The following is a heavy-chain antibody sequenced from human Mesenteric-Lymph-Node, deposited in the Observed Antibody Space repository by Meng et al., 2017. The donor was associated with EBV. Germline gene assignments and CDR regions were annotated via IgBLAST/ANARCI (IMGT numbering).Heavy chain of an antibody. Sequence: QPPEPLSPTCCVSVGSNSAANYCWRWFRQPPGKGLEWLCGIYYSGITYYNPSLTSRVDLSVDTPKNLFSLKLFSLTTEDTAVYFCVRSRGWTQVEWFDPWGPGILVTVSS. CDR2: IYYSGIT. CDR1: VGSNSAANYC. J-gene: IGHJ5*02. V-gene: IGHV4-39*01. CDR3: VRSRGWTQVEWFDP. D-gene: IGHD3/OR15-3a*01.